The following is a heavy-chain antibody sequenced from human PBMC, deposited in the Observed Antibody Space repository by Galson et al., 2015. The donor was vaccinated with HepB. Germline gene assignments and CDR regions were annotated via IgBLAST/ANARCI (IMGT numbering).Heavy chain of an antibody. CDR2: IYSSGST. Sequence: SLRLSCAASGFTVSSNYMNWVRQAPGKGLEWVSVIYSSGSTYYADSVKDRFTISRHNSKNTLYLQMNSLRAEDTAVYYRARASYALYSSGWDGNAFDVWGQGTMVTVSS. CDR3: ARASYALYSSGWDGNAFDV. CDR1: GFTVSSNY. D-gene: IGHD6-19*01. V-gene: IGHV3-53*04. J-gene: IGHJ3*01.